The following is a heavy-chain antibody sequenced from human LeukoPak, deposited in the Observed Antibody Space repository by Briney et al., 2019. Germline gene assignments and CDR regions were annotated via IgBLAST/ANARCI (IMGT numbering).Heavy chain of an antibody. CDR1: GFTFNNYI. CDR2: ISSSSDYI. CDR3: ARRTLYDFWAQTHGSFDY. J-gene: IGHJ4*02. D-gene: IGHD3-3*01. Sequence: GGSLRLSCAASGFTFNNYIMNWVRQAPGKGLEWVSSISSSSDYIYYADSVKGRFTISRDNAKNSLYLQMNSLRAEDMAVYYCARRTLYDFWAQTHGSFDYWGQGTLVTVSS. V-gene: IGHV3-21*01.